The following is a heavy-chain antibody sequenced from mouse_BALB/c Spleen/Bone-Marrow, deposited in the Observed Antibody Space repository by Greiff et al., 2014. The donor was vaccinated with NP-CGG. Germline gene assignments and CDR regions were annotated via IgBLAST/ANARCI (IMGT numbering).Heavy chain of an antibody. V-gene: IGHV1S135*01. D-gene: IGHD1-1*02. CDR1: GYAFTSYN. CDR2: IDPSNGGT. CDR3: AIGGLYHYGGFDY. Sequence: EVQLQQSGPELVKPGASVKVSCKASGYAFTSYNMYWVKQSHGKSLEWIGYIDPSNGGTTYNQQFKGKATLTVDKSSSTAYMHPNSLTAEDSAVYYGAIGGLYHYGGFDYWGQGTTLTVSS. J-gene: IGHJ2*01.